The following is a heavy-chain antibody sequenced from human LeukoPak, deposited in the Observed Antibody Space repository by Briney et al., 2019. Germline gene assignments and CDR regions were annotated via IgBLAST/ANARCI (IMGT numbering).Heavy chain of an antibody. CDR2: IYYSGNT. V-gene: IGHV4-59*01. J-gene: IGHJ3*02. CDR1: GGSISSYY. D-gene: IGHD2-8*01. Sequence: SETLSLTCTVSGGSISSYYWSWIRQPPGKGLEWIGYIYYSGNTNYNPSLKSRVTISVDTSKNQFSLKLSSVTAADTAVYYCARDRRVYAPDAFDIWGRGTMVTVSS. CDR3: ARDRRVYAPDAFDI.